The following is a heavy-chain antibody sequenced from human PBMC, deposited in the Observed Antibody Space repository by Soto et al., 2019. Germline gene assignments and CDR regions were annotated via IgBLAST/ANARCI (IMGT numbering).Heavy chain of an antibody. V-gene: IGHV6-1*01. CDR2: TYYRSKWSS. CDR1: GDSVSSKNAA. J-gene: IGHJ4*02. CDR3: ARTGDYRVDY. D-gene: IGHD7-27*01. Sequence: PSQTLSLTCAISGDSVSSKNAAWHWIRQSPSRGLEWLGRTYYRSKWSSNYAVSVKSRITISPDTSKDQFSLQLRSVTPDDTAMYYCARTGDYRVDYWGQGTMGPVSP.